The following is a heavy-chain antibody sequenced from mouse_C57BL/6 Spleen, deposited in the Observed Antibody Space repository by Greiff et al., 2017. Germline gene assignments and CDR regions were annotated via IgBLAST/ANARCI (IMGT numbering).Heavy chain of an antibody. CDR1: GFSFSDAW. Sequence: EVKVEESGGGLVQPGGSMKLSCAASGFSFSDAWMDWVRQSQEKGLEWVAEIRNKANNHATYYAESVKGRFTISRVDSKRSVYLQMNSLRAEDTGIYYCTRHGSSPYYFDYWGQGTTLTVSS. D-gene: IGHD1-1*01. V-gene: IGHV6-6*01. CDR2: IRNKANNHAT. J-gene: IGHJ2*01. CDR3: TRHGSSPYYFDY.